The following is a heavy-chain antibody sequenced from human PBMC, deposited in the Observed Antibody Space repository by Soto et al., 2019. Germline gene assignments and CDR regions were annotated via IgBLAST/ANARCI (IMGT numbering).Heavy chain of an antibody. J-gene: IGHJ4*02. Sequence: LRLSCAASGFTFSLFAMSWVRQSPGKGLEWVSTISGSGGSTYYADAVKGRFTISRDNSMDTLYLQMKSLRVEDTARYYCAKEVSLGSTVDLGYWGQGSLVTVSS. CDR1: GFTFSLFA. D-gene: IGHD7-27*01. CDR2: ISGSGGST. V-gene: IGHV3-23*01. CDR3: AKEVSLGSTVDLGY.